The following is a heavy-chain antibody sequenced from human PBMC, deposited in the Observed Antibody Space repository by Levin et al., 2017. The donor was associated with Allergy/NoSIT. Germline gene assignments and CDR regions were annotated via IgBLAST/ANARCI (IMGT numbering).Heavy chain of an antibody. CDR2: IYSGGRA. D-gene: IGHD5-12*01. J-gene: IGHJ6*02. V-gene: IGHV3-66*01. CDR1: EFIFSSNY. CDR3: VARSNGMDV. Sequence: RTWGSLRLSCAASEFIFSSNYMSWVRQAPGKGLDWVSVIYSGGRAYYADSVKGRFTISRDNSKNTLYLQMNSLRAEDTAVYYCVARSNGMDVWGQGTTVTVSS.